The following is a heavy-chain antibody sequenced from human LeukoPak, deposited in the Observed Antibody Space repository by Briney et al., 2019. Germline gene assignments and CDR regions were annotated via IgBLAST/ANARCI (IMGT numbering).Heavy chain of an antibody. J-gene: IGHJ4*02. CDR3: ARGKWELLPFDY. Sequence: SETLSLTCTVSGGSISSYYWSWIRQPPGKGLEWIGYIYYSGSTNYNPPLKSRVTISVDTSKNQFSLKLSSVTAADTAVYYCARGKWELLPFDYWGQGTLVTVSS. V-gene: IGHV4-59*01. CDR1: GGSISSYY. CDR2: IYYSGST. D-gene: IGHD1-26*01.